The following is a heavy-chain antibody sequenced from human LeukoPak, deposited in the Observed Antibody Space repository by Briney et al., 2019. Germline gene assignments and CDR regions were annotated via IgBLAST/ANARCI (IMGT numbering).Heavy chain of an antibody. D-gene: IGHD3-10*01. CDR2: IGGRVGSI. Sequence: GGPLRLSCAASGFTFRSYVMSWVRQAPGKGLECVSNIGGRVGSIFHGASVKRRFPIYRDNSKNTLFLQMHNLRVNDTAVYYCAKRGNCWDLLDYWGQGALVAVPS. V-gene: IGHV3-23*01. CDR1: GFTFRSYV. CDR3: AKRGNCWDLLDY. J-gene: IGHJ4*02.